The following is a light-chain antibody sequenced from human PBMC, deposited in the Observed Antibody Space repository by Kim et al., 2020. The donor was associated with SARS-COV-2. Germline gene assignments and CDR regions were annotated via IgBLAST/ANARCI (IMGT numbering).Light chain of an antibody. Sequence: EIVMTQSPATLSVSPGGRATLSCRASKSVSSDLAWYQQKPGQAPRLLIYGASTRATGIPARFSGSGSGTEFTLTISSLQSEDFAVYYCQQYNNWPPTWTFGQGTKVDIK. V-gene: IGKV3-15*01. J-gene: IGKJ1*01. CDR3: QQYNNWPPTWT. CDR2: GAS. CDR1: KSVSSD.